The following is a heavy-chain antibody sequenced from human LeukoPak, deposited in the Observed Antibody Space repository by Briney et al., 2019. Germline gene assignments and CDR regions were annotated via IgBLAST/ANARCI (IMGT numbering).Heavy chain of an antibody. CDR3: ARYDILTGYYGMDV. CDR2: ISAYNRNT. V-gene: IGHV1-18*01. D-gene: IGHD3-9*01. J-gene: IGHJ6*02. CDR1: GYTFTSYG. Sequence: GASAKVSCKASGYTFTSYGISWVRQAPGQGLEWMGWISAYNRNTDYAQKLQGRVTMTTDTSTSTAYMELRSLRSDDTAVYYCARYDILTGYYGMDVWGQGTTVTVSS.